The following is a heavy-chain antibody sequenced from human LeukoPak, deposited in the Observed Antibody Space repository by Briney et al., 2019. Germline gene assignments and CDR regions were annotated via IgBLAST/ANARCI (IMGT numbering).Heavy chain of an antibody. CDR3: ARVPGSSSGYYYYGMDV. Sequence: PSETLSLTCTVSGGSISSGDYYWSWIRQPPGKGLEWIGYIYYSGSTYYNPSLKSRVTISVDTSKNQFSLKLSSVTAADTAVYYCARVPGSSSGYYYYGMDVWGQGTTVTVSS. CDR1: GGSISSGDYY. D-gene: IGHD3-22*01. CDR2: IYYSGST. J-gene: IGHJ6*02. V-gene: IGHV4-30-4*01.